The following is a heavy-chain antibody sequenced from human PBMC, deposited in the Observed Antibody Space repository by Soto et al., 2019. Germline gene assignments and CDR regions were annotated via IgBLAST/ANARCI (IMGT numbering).Heavy chain of an antibody. D-gene: IGHD5-12*01. CDR1: GYTFTNYG. CDR2: MSPNNGNT. J-gene: IGHJ4*02. Sequence: QVQLVQSGVELKKPGASVRVSCKASGYTFTNYGISWVRQAPGQGLEWVGWMSPNNGNTHYAPKLQGRVTMTRDTHTTTAYLDLRSLRSDDTAVYYCARVQSSGYDYWGQGTLVTVSS. V-gene: IGHV1-18*04. CDR3: ARVQSSGYDY.